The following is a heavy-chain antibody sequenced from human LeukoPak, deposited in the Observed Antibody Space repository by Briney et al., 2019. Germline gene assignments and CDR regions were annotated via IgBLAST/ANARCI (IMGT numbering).Heavy chain of an antibody. CDR3: ATASSGLFY. CDR2: IKRKTDGETI. J-gene: IGHJ4*02. Sequence: GESLRLSCAASGLTFSNAWMSWVRQAPGEGLEWVGRIKRKTDGETIEYVAPVKGRFTISRDDSKNTLYLQMNSLKTEDTGVYYCATASSGLFYWGQGTLVTVSS. V-gene: IGHV3-15*01. CDR1: GLTFSNAW. D-gene: IGHD3-16*01.